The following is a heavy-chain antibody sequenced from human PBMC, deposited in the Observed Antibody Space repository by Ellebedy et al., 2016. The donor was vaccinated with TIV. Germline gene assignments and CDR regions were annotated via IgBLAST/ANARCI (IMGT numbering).Heavy chain of an antibody. Sequence: ASVKVSXXASGYTFTGYYMHWVRQAPGQGLEWMGWINPNSGGTNYAQKFQGRVTMTRDTSISTAYMELSRLRSDDTAVYYCARGIRGIVVVPAAILSYWGQGTLVTVSS. CDR2: INPNSGGT. J-gene: IGHJ4*02. CDR1: GYTFTGYY. D-gene: IGHD2-2*02. V-gene: IGHV1-2*02. CDR3: ARGIRGIVVVPAAILSY.